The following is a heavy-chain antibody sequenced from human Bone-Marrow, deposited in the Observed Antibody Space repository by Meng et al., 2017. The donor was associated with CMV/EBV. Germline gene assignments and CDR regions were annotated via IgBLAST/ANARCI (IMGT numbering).Heavy chain of an antibody. CDR2: ISSSGSTI. CDR1: GFTFSSYW. J-gene: IGHJ4*02. CDR3: ARYCSSTSCYRVFDY. V-gene: IGHV3-48*04. Sequence: GESLKISCAASGFTFSSYWMSWVRQAPGKGLEWVSYISSSGSTIYYADSVKGRFTISRDNAKNSLYLQMNSLRAEDTAVYYCARYCSSTSCYRVFDYWGQGTLVTVSS. D-gene: IGHD2-2*02.